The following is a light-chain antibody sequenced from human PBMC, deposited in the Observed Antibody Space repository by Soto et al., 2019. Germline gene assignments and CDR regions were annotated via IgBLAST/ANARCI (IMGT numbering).Light chain of an antibody. J-gene: IGKJ2*01. V-gene: IGKV1-39*01. CDR2: LIS. CDR1: QSVSTY. Sequence: DIQMTQSPPSLAASVGDRVTITCRASQSVSTYVNWYQQRPGKAPTLLISLISRRQSGVPSRFSGAASKTDFTLTITSLQPEDCSTYFCQQTHSTNSVGQGTKVDSK. CDR3: QQTHSTNS.